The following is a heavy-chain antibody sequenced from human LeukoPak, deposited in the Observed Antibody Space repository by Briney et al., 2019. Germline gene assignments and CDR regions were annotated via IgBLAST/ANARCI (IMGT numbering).Heavy chain of an antibody. J-gene: IGHJ4*02. Sequence: ASVKVSCKASGYTFTSYDINWVRQATGHGLEWMGWMNPNSGNTGYAQKFQGRVTMTRNTSISAAYMELSSLRSEDTAVYYCARGGYCSGGSCYLDYWGQGTLVTVSS. CDR1: GYTFTSYD. V-gene: IGHV1-8*01. CDR2: MNPNSGNT. CDR3: ARGGYCSGGSCYLDY. D-gene: IGHD2-15*01.